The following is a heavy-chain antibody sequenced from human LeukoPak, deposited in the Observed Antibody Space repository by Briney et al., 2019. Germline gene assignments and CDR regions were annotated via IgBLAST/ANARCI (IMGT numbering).Heavy chain of an antibody. CDR2: ISGSGGST. CDR1: GFTFNSYA. D-gene: IGHD3-22*01. J-gene: IGHJ3*02. Sequence: GGSLRLSXAASGFTFNSYAMSWVRQAPGKGLEWVSAISGSGGSTYYADSVKGRFTISRDNPKNTLYLQMNSLRAEDTAVYYCAKCCYDSSGYYFGAFDIWGQGTMVTVSS. CDR3: AKCCYDSSGYYFGAFDI. V-gene: IGHV3-23*01.